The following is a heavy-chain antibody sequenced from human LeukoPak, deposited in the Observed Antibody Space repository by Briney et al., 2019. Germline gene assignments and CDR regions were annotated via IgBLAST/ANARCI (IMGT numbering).Heavy chain of an antibody. D-gene: IGHD6-13*01. Sequence: GASVKVSCKAPGGTFSSYAISWVRQAPGQGLEWMGGIIPIFGTANYAQKFQGRVTITADKSTSTAYMELSSLRSEDTAVYYCAMFSSSWYVGNSFDYWGQGTLVTVSS. J-gene: IGHJ4*02. CDR3: AMFSSSWYVGNSFDY. CDR1: GGTFSSYA. V-gene: IGHV1-69*06. CDR2: IIPIFGTA.